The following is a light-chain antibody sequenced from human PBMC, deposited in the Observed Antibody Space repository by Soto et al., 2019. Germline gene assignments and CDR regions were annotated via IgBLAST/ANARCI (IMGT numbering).Light chain of an antibody. CDR3: TSYTAISTYV. Sequence: QSVLTQPASVSGSPGQSITISCTGTSSDVGAYNYVSWYQRNADKAPKLVIYGVSNRPSGVSDRFSGSKSGNTASLTISGLQAEDEADYYCTSYTAISTYVFGTGTKVTVL. J-gene: IGLJ1*01. CDR2: GVS. CDR1: SSDVGAYNY. V-gene: IGLV2-14*01.